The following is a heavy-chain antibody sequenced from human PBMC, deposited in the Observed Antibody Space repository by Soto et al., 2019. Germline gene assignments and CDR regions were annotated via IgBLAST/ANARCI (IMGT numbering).Heavy chain of an antibody. CDR3: AARGIAGAGMQGYYYYGMDV. V-gene: IGHV1-58*01. Sequence: QMQLVQSGPEVKKPGTSVKVSCKAPGLTFTSSAVQWVRQARGQRLEWIGWTVVGSGNTNYAQKFQERVTITRDMSTSAAYMELSSLRSEDTAVYYCAARGIAGAGMQGYYYYGMDVWGQGTTVTVSS. D-gene: IGHD6-13*01. CDR2: TVVGSGNT. CDR1: GLTFTSSA. J-gene: IGHJ6*02.